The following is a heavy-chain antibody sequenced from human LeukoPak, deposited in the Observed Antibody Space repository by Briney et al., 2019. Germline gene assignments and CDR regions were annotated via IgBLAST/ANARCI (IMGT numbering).Heavy chain of an antibody. CDR2: INHSGST. CDR1: GGSFSGYY. Sequence: NPSETLSLTCAVYGGSFSGYYWSWIRQPPGKGLEWIGEINHSGSTNYNPSLKSRVTISVDTSKNQLSLKLSSVTAADTAVYYCARGLLRFLEWLSPNWFDPWGQGTLVTVSS. D-gene: IGHD3-3*01. V-gene: IGHV4-34*01. CDR3: ARGLLRFLEWLSPNWFDP. J-gene: IGHJ5*02.